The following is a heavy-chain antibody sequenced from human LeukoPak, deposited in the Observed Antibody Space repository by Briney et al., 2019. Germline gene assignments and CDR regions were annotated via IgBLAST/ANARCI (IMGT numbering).Heavy chain of an antibody. Sequence: GGSLRLSCAASGFTFSSYSMNWFRQAPVKGLEWVSPISSSSSYIYYADSVKGRFTISRDNAKNSLYLQLNSLRAEDTAVYYCASRLGVVVPAAPPAPMGYWGQGTLVTVSS. J-gene: IGHJ4*02. CDR3: ASRLGVVVPAAPPAPMGY. CDR1: GFTFSSYS. V-gene: IGHV3-21*01. D-gene: IGHD2-2*01. CDR2: ISSSSSYI.